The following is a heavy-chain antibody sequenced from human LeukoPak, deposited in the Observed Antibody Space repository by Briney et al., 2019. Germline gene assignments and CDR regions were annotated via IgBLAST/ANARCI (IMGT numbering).Heavy chain of an antibody. CDR2: MNPNSGNT. V-gene: IGHV1-8*01. Sequence: ASVKVSCKASGYTFTSYDINWVRQATGQGLEWMGWMNPNSGNTGYAQKFQGRVTMTRNISISTAYMELSSLRSEDTAVYYCARKYYGSESYDQPYPYYGMDVWGQGSTVTVSS. CDR1: GYTFTSYD. CDR3: ARKYYGSESYDQPYPYYGMDV. J-gene: IGHJ6*02. D-gene: IGHD3-10*01.